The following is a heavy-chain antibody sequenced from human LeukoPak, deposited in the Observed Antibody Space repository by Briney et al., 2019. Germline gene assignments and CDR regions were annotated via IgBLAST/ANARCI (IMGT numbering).Heavy chain of an antibody. V-gene: IGHV3-30*06. J-gene: IGHJ4*02. CDR1: GFTFSSYG. Sequence: GGSLRLSCAASGFTFSSYGMHWVRQAPGKGLEWVSLISPGGTYEYYADSVKGRFTISRDNSKNTLYLQLNSLRAEDTAVYYCARDSTYYYDSGSSGPHYFDNWGQGTLVTVSS. CDR2: ISPGGTYE. D-gene: IGHD3-10*01. CDR3: ARDSTYYYDSGSSGPHYFDN.